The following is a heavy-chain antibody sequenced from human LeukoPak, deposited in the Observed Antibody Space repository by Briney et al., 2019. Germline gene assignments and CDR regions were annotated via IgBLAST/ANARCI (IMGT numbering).Heavy chain of an antibody. CDR2: ISTSNGHT. Sequence: ASVKVSCKASGYTFTSYGLNWVRQAPGQGLEWVGWISTSNGHTNSAPKLQGRLTMTTDTTTTTAYMELRSLKYDDSAIYFCTRGVSYYYMDVWGKGTTVTVSS. CDR3: TRGVSYYYMDV. CDR1: GYTFTSYG. V-gene: IGHV1-18*01. J-gene: IGHJ6*03. D-gene: IGHD3-10*01.